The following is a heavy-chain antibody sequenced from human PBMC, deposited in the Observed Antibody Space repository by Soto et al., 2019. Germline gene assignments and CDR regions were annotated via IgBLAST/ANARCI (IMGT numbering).Heavy chain of an antibody. CDR2: ISGSGGST. J-gene: IGHJ3*02. CDR1: GFTFISYA. Sequence: GGSLRLSCASSGFTFISYAMSWVRQAPGKGLEWVSAISGSGGSTYYADSVKGRFTISRDNAKNSLYLQMNSLRAEDTAVYYCARESVVARYDAFDIWGQGTIVTVSS. V-gene: IGHV3-23*01. CDR3: ARESVVARYDAFDI. D-gene: IGHD2-15*01.